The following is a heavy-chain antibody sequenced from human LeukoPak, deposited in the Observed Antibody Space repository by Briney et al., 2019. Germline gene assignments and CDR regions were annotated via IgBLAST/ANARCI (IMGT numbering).Heavy chain of an antibody. CDR3: ARVYYYDSSGYPPPPDY. Sequence: GGSLRLSCAASGFTFSDYYMSWIRQAPGKELEWVSYISSSGSTIYYADSVKGRFTISRDNAKNSLYLQMNSLRAEDTAVYYCARVYYYDSSGYPPPPDYWGQGTLVTVSS. CDR1: GFTFSDYY. J-gene: IGHJ4*02. D-gene: IGHD3-22*01. V-gene: IGHV3-11*04. CDR2: ISSSGSTI.